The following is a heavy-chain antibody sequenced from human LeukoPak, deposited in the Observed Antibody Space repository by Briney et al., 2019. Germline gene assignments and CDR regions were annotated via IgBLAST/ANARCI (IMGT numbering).Heavy chain of an antibody. CDR3: ASFSIAVAGSRIDY. D-gene: IGHD6-19*01. J-gene: IGHJ4*02. Sequence: SETLSLTCAVSGGSISSSNWWSWVRPPPGKGLEWIGEIYHSGSTNYNPSLKSRVTISVDKSKNQFSLKLSSVTAADTAVYYCASFSIAVAGSRIDYWGQGTLVTVSS. CDR1: GGSISSSNW. CDR2: IYHSGST. V-gene: IGHV4-4*02.